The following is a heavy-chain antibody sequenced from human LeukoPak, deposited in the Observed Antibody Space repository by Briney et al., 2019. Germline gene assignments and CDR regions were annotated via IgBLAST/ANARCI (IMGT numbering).Heavy chain of an antibody. CDR2: ISWNSGSI. Sequence: SLRLSCAASGFTFSSYSMNWVRQAPGKGLEWVSGISWNSGSIGYADSVKGRFTISRDNAKNSLYLQMNSLRAEDTALYYCAKDIGPWSADAFDIWGQGTMVTVSS. V-gene: IGHV3-9*01. CDR1: GFTFSSYS. J-gene: IGHJ3*02. CDR3: AKDIGPWSADAFDI. D-gene: IGHD2-8*01.